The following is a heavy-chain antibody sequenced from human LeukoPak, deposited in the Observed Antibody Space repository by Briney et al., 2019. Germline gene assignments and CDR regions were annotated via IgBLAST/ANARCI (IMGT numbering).Heavy chain of an antibody. CDR3: ARVLDSYYYYYMDV. CDR1: GYTFTSYG. J-gene: IGHJ6*03. Sequence: ASVKVSCKASGYTFTSYGISWVRQAPGQGLEWMGWISAYNGNTNYAQKPQGRVTMTTDTSTSTAYMELRSLRSDDTAVYYCARVLDSYYYYYMDVWGKGTTVTVSS. V-gene: IGHV1-18*01. D-gene: IGHD3-3*01. CDR2: ISAYNGNT.